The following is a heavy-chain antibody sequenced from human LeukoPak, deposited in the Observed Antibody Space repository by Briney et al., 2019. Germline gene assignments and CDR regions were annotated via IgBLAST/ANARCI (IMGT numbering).Heavy chain of an antibody. V-gene: IGHV3-30*01. D-gene: IGHD5-24*01. CDR3: ADGYNPYFQH. CDR2: ISYDGSNK. CDR1: GFTFNRYA. Sequence: PGGSLRLSCAVSGFTFNRYAMHWVRLAPDKGLEWVAVISYDGSNKYHADSVRGRFTISRDNSENTLYLQMNSLRAEDTAVYYCADGYNPYFQHWGQGTLVIVSS. J-gene: IGHJ1*01.